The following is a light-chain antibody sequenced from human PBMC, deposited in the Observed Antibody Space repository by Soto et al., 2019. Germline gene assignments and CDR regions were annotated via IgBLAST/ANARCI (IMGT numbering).Light chain of an antibody. CDR3: QQYASSPRT. J-gene: IGKJ1*01. CDR1: QSVGSSQ. Sequence: EIVLTQSPGTLSLSPGERATLSCRASQSVGSSQLAWHQQKPGQAPRLLIYGASSRATGTPDRFSGSGSGTDFTLTISRLEPEDFAVYYCQQYASSPRTFGQGTKVEIK. V-gene: IGKV3-20*01. CDR2: GAS.